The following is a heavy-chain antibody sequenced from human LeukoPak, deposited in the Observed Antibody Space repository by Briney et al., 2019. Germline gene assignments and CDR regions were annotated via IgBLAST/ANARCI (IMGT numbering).Heavy chain of an antibody. CDR1: GITFRYYW. CDR3: ASHQPLPRDY. J-gene: IGHJ4*02. D-gene: IGHD2-2*01. V-gene: IGHV3-74*01. Sequence: PGGSLRLSCAASGITFRYYWMHWVRQAPGKGLVWVSRINSEGTSTSFADSVKGRFTVSRDNAKSTLYLQMNSLRPEDTAVYYCASHQPLPRDYWGQGTLVTVSS. CDR2: INSEGTST.